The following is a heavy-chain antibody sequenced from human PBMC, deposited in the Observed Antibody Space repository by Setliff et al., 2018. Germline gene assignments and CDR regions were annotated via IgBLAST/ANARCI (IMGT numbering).Heavy chain of an antibody. CDR1: GFTFSNYS. D-gene: IGHD6-25*01. CDR2: ISPRSIYI. V-gene: IGHV3-21*01. J-gene: IGHJ3*02. Sequence: GGSLRLSCAASGFTFSNYSMNWVRQAPGKGLEWVSSISPRSIYIYYADSVKGRFTISRDNAKNSLYLQLNSLGAEDTAVYYCARSPANGGHDAFDIWGQGTMVTVSS. CDR3: ARSPANGGHDAFDI.